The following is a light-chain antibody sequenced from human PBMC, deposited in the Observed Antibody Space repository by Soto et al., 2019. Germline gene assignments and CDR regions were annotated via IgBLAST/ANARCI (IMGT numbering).Light chain of an antibody. Sequence: DIQMTQSPSSLSASVGDRVTITCRASQGIRNDLSWYQQKPGKAPKRLIYAASSLHSGVPSRFNFSGSRTEFTLTISSQQPEDFATYYCLHHISDPRTFGQGTKVEIK. V-gene: IGKV1-17*01. CDR3: LHHISDPRT. J-gene: IGKJ1*01. CDR1: QGIRND. CDR2: AAS.